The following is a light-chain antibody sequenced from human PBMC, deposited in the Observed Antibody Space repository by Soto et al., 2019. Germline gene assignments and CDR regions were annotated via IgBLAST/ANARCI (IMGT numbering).Light chain of an antibody. J-gene: IGLJ3*02. CDR2: NSN. CDR3: SAWDGSLNGWV. V-gene: IGLV1-44*01. Sequence: QAVVTQPPSASGTPGQRVTISCSGSSSNIGRDTVNWYQQLPGTAPKLLIYNSNQRPSGVPDRFSGSKSGTSASLAIGGLQSEDEADYYCSAWDGSLNGWVFGAGTKVTVL. CDR1: SSNIGRDT.